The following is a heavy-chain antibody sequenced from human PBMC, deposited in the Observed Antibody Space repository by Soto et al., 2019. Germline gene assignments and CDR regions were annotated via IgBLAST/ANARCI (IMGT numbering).Heavy chain of an antibody. CDR1: GGTFSSYT. Sequence: GASVKVSCKASGGTFSSYTISWVRQAPGQGLEWMGWISAYNGNTNYAQKLQGRVTMTTDTSTSTAYMELRSLRSDDTAVYYCARNYDILTGSTPGYWGQGTLVTVSS. CDR2: ISAYNGNT. J-gene: IGHJ4*02. V-gene: IGHV1-18*01. CDR3: ARNYDILTGSTPGY. D-gene: IGHD3-9*01.